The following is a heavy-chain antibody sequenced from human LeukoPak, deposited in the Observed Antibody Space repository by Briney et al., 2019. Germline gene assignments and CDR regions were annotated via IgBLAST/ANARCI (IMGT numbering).Heavy chain of an antibody. Sequence: SVKVSCKASGGTFSNYAINWVRQAPGQGLEWMGGIIPIFDTTNYAQNFQGRVTITTDESTSTAYMELSSLRSEDTAVYYCARKQGHYGFWSGGFDYWGQGTLVTVSS. CDR2: IIPIFDTT. J-gene: IGHJ4*02. D-gene: IGHD3-3*01. CDR1: GGTFSNYA. CDR3: ARKQGHYGFWSGGFDY. V-gene: IGHV1-69*05.